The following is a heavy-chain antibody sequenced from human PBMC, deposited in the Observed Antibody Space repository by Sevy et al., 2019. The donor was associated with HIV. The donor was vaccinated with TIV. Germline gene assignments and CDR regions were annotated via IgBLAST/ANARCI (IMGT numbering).Heavy chain of an antibody. V-gene: IGHV3-30*04. CDR3: ARVDEQRWLRLYYFDY. Sequence: GGSLRLSCVGSGFTFREYSMNWVRQAPGKGLEWVAVISYDGSNKYYADSVKGRFTISRDNSKNTLYLQMNSLRAEDTAVYYCARVDEQRWLRLYYFDYWGQGTLVTVSS. CDR1: GFTFREYS. J-gene: IGHJ4*02. D-gene: IGHD5-12*01. CDR2: ISYDGSNK.